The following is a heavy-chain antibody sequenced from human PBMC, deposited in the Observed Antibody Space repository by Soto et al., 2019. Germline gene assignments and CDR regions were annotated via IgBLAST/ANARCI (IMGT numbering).Heavy chain of an antibody. Sequence: QVQLQESGPGLVKPSGTLSLTCTVSGGSISSSNWWNWVRQPPGKGLEWIGEIYHGGSTNYNPSPXXRXTXXVDKSQNQFSLKLTSVTAADTAVYYCARSYFGADYWGQGALVTVSS. CDR3: ARSYFGADY. D-gene: IGHD3-10*01. CDR1: GGSISSSNW. J-gene: IGHJ4*02. CDR2: IYHGGST. V-gene: IGHV4-4*02.